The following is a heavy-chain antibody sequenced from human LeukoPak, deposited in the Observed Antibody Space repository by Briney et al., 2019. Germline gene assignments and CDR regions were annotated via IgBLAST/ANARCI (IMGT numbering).Heavy chain of an antibody. CDR2: MSPNSGDT. CDR1: GYTFTTYG. CDR3: ARGPPNWGYDY. D-gene: IGHD7-27*01. Sequence: ASVKVSCKASGYTFTTYGINWVRQATGQRPEWMGWMSPNSGDTGYAQKFQDRVTMTRNTSISTAYMELSSLRSDDTAVYYCARGPPNWGYDYWGPGTLVTVSS. J-gene: IGHJ4*02. V-gene: IGHV1-8*02.